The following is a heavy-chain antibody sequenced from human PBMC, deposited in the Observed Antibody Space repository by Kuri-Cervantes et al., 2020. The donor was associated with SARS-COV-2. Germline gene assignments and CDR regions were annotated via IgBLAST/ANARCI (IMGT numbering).Heavy chain of an antibody. CDR2: IYHSGST. Sequence: SETLSLTCAVSGYSISSGYYWGWIRQPPGKGLEWIGSIYHSGSTYYNPSLKSRATISVDTSKNQFSLKLSSVTAADTAVYYCARVGSALRRDFDYWGQGTLVTVSS. CDR1: GYSISSGYY. V-gene: IGHV4-38-2*01. CDR3: ARVGSALRRDFDY. D-gene: IGHD6-25*01. J-gene: IGHJ4*02.